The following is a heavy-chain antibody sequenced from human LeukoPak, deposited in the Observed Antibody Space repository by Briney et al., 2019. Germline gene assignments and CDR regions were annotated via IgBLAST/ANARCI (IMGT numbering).Heavy chain of an antibody. CDR1: GGSISSYY. CDR2: IYYSGTT. Sequence: SETLSLTCTVSGGSISSYYWSWIRQLPGKGLEWIGYIYYSGTTNYNPSLKSRVTISVDTSKNQFSLKLSSVTAADTAVYYCARGVYIAAAQYGYWGQGTLVTVSS. D-gene: IGHD6-13*01. CDR3: ARGVYIAAAQYGY. J-gene: IGHJ4*02. V-gene: IGHV4-59*01.